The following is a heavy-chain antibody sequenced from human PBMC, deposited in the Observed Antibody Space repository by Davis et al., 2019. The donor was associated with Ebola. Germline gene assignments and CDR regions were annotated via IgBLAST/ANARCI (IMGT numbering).Heavy chain of an antibody. CDR2: ISSVCPDT. J-gene: IGHJ2*01. V-gene: IGHV3-48*02. D-gene: IGHD5-24*01. CDR3: AKDAEDGSGNWFFDF. Sequence: GESLKISCGASGFTFSRHSMNWVRQASGKGLEWIAFISSVCPDTYYADSVRGRFTISRDNAKNLLYLQLNSLRDEDTALYYCAKDAEDGSGNWFFDFRGRGALVTVSS. CDR1: GFTFSRHS.